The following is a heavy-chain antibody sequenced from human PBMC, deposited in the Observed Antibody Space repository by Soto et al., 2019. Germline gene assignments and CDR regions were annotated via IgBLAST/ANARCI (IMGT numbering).Heavy chain of an antibody. CDR1: GYTFTNYG. CDR3: ARSNSHYYYHYGMDL. CDR2: VSDYNGNT. D-gene: IGHD4-4*01. J-gene: IGHJ6*02. Sequence: QVQLVQSGAEVKKPGASVKVSCKASGYTFTNYGISWVRQAPGQGLEWMGWVSDYNGNTNSAQKLQGRVTMTTDTPNSTAYKELTSLRSDDTAGFYCARSNSHYYYHYGMDLWGQGTTVTVSS. V-gene: IGHV1-18*01.